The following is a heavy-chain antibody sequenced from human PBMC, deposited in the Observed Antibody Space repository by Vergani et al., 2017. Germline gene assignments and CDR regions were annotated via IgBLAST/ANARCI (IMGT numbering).Heavy chain of an antibody. J-gene: IGHJ3*02. V-gene: IGHV1-18*01. CDR3: ARDSPKSCSSTSCPHAFDI. D-gene: IGHD2-2*01. CDR2: ISAYNGNT. Sequence: QVQLVQSGAEVKKPGASVKVSCKASGYTFTSYGISWVRQAPGQGLEWMGWISAYNGNTNYAQKLQGRVTMTTDTSTSTAYMELRSLRSDDTAVYYCARDSPKSCSSTSCPHAFDIWGQGTMVTVSS. CDR1: GYTFTSYG.